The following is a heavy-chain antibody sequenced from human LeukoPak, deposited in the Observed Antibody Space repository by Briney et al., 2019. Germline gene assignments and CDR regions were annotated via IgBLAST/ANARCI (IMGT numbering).Heavy chain of an antibody. V-gene: IGHV3-23*01. J-gene: IGHJ4*02. CDR2: ISGSGGST. Sequence: GGSLRLSCSASGFTFSSYAMSWVRQAPGKGLEWVSAISGSGGSTYYADSVKGRFTISRDNSKNTLYLQMNSLRAEDTAVYYCATPYYYGSGSYFDSDYWGQGTLVTVSS. CDR1: GFTFSSYA. CDR3: ATPYYYGSGSYFDSDY. D-gene: IGHD3-10*01.